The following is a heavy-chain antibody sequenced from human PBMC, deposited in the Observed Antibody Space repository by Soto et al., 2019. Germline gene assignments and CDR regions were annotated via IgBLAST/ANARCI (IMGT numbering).Heavy chain of an antibody. Sequence: SERLSLTCTVFRGSISGYYWSWIWQPPGKGLEWIGYMYKTGSTVYNPSFKSRDTISVDTSKNQFSLKLNSVTAADTAVYYCARDLWGYCGTDCYPLDVWGQGTTVT. CDR3: ARDLWGYCGTDCYPLDV. V-gene: IGHV4-59*01. D-gene: IGHD2-21*02. CDR1: RGSISGYY. CDR2: MYKTGST. J-gene: IGHJ6*02.